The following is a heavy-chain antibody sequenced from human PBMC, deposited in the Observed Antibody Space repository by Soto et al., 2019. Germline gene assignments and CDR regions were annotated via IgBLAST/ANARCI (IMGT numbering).Heavy chain of an antibody. CDR1: GFTFSSYS. D-gene: IGHD3-10*01. CDR3: AREDVLLWFGELSGAFDI. CDR2: ISSSSSTI. Sequence: EVQLVESGGGLVQPEGSLRLSCAASGFTFSSYSMNWVRQAPGKGLEWVSYISSSSSTIYYADSDKGRFTISRDNANNSLYLQMNSLRAEDTAVYYGAREDVLLWFGELSGAFDILGQGTMVTVSS. V-gene: IGHV3-48*01. J-gene: IGHJ3*02.